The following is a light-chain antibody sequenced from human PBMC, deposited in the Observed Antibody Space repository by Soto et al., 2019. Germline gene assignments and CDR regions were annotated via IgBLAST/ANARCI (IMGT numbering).Light chain of an antibody. CDR2: LAS. CDR3: QQSYGTPLT. Sequence: DNQLTQSPSSLSASVGDGVTITCRASQSISTYLNWYQHKPGKAPNLLIYLASSLQSEIPSRFSGSGSGTDFTLTITSLQPEDFATYYCQQSYGTPLTFGQGTRLEIK. J-gene: IGKJ5*01. V-gene: IGKV1-39*01. CDR1: QSISTY.